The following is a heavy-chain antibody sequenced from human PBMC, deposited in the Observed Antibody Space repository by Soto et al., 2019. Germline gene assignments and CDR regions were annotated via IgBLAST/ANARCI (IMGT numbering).Heavy chain of an antibody. J-gene: IGHJ6*02. D-gene: IGHD2-15*01. CDR2: IWYDGSNK. CDR3: AQLGYCSGGSCYSDYYYGMDV. CDR1: GFTFSSYG. Sequence: GGSLRLSCAASGFTFSSYGMHWVRQAPGKGLEWVAVIWYDGSNKYYADSVKGRFTISRDNSKNTLYLQMNSLRAEDTAVYYCAQLGYCSGGSCYSDYYYGMDVWGQGTAVTVSS. V-gene: IGHV3-33*06.